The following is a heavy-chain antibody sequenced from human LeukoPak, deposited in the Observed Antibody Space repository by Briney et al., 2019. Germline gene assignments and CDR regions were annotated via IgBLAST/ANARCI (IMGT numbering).Heavy chain of an antibody. CDR2: INHSGST. CDR1: GGSFSGYY. D-gene: IGHD1-26*01. Sequence: SETLSLACAVYGGSFSGYYWSWIRQPPGKGLEWIGEINHSGSTYYNPSLKSRATISVDTSKNQFSLKLSSVTAADTAVYYCGRTPNRGAHAAFDMLGQGTMVTVSS. CDR3: GRTPNRGAHAAFDM. J-gene: IGHJ3*02. V-gene: IGHV4-34*01.